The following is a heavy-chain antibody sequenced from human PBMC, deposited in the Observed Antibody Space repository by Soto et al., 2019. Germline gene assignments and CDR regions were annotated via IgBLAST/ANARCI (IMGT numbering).Heavy chain of an antibody. J-gene: IGHJ3*01. D-gene: IGHD3-22*01. CDR2: IWNDGRYK. CDR3: ARVFTYYYDSSGYFFFFD. V-gene: IGHV3-33*01. Sequence: QAPGKGLEWVAVIWNDGRYKYYVDSGKGRFTIFSDNSKNTLYRQMNSLRAEDTAVYYCARVFTYYYDSSGYFFFFD.